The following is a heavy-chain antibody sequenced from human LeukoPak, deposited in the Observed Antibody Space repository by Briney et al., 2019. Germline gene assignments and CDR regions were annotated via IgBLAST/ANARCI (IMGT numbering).Heavy chain of an antibody. Sequence: SETLSLTCAVYGGSFSGYYWSWIRQPPGKGLEWIGEINHSGSTNYNPTLKSRVTISVDTSKSQFSLKLSSVTAADTAVYYCARGVVVTADYAFDIWGQGTMVTVSS. CDR2: INHSGST. CDR3: ARGVVVTADYAFDI. D-gene: IGHD2-21*02. V-gene: IGHV4-34*01. CDR1: GGSFSGYY. J-gene: IGHJ3*02.